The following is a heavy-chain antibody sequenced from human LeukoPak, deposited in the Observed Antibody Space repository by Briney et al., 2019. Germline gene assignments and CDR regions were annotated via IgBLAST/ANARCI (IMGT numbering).Heavy chain of an antibody. CDR2: INSDGSST. CDR1: GFTFSSYW. V-gene: IGHV3-74*01. Sequence: GGSLRLSCAASGFTFSSYWMHWVRQAPGKGLVWVSRINSDGSSTSYADSVKGRFTISRDNAKNTLYLQMNSLGAEDTAVYYCAREGTYYYDSSGYSFDYWGQGTLVTVSS. CDR3: AREGTYYYDSSGYSFDY. D-gene: IGHD3-22*01. J-gene: IGHJ4*02.